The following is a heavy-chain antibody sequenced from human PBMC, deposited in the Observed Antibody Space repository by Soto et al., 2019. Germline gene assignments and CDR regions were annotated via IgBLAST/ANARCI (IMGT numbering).Heavy chain of an antibody. V-gene: IGHV1-69*01. J-gene: IGHJ5*02. D-gene: IGHD3-22*01. CDR1: GGTFSSYA. CDR2: LIPIFGTA. Sequence: QVQLVQSGAEVKKPGSSVKVSCKASGGTFSSYAISWVRQAPGQGLEWMGGLIPIFGTANYAQKFQGRVTITADESTSTAYMELSSLRSEDTAVYYCARGVVVVIPMPNWFDPWGQGTLVTVSS. CDR3: ARGVVVVIPMPNWFDP.